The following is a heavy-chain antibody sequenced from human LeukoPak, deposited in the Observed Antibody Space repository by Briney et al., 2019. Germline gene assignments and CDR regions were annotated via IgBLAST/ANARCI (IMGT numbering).Heavy chain of an antibody. D-gene: IGHD5-18*01. J-gene: IGHJ4*02. Sequence: GGSLRLSCAASEFTFSSYNMNWVRQAPGKGLEWVSSISSFSSYIYYADSVKGRFTISRDNAKNSLYLQMSSLRAEDTAVYYCARGSGYSYAFTGRERTRSRLDYWGPGTLVTVSS. CDR2: ISSFSSYI. V-gene: IGHV3-21*04. CDR3: ARGSGYSYAFTGRERTRSRLDY. CDR1: EFTFSSYN.